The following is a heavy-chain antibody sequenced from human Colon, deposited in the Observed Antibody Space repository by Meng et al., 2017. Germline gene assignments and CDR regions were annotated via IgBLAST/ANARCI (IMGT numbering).Heavy chain of an antibody. Sequence: QVQLVQSGAEVKKPGASVKVSCKASGYTFTNYAVHWARQAPGQTLEWMGWINTGNGNTKYSQNFQGRVTFTRDTSASTAYMELNSLRSEDTAVYYCARDKGDWVLGDYWGQGTLVTVSS. CDR3: ARDKGDWVLGDY. J-gene: IGHJ4*02. CDR2: INTGNGNT. CDR1: GYTFTNYA. V-gene: IGHV1-3*04. D-gene: IGHD2-21*01.